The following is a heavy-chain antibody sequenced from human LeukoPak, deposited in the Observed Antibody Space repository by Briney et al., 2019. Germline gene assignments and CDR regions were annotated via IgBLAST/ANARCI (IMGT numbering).Heavy chain of an antibody. J-gene: IGHJ4*02. CDR2: ISAYYGNT. D-gene: IGHD5-12*01. Sequence: ASVKVSCKASGYTFTSYGISWVRQAPGQRLEWRGWISAYYGNTNYAQKLQGRVTMTTDTSTSTAYMELRSLRSDDTAVYYCAVAISDAHFDYGGQGTLVTVSS. CDR3: AVAISDAHFDY. V-gene: IGHV1-18*01. CDR1: GYTFTSYG.